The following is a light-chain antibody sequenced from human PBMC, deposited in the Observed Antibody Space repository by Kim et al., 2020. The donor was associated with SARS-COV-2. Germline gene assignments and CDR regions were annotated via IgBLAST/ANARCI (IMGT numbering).Light chain of an antibody. Sequence: PGKTARITCGGNNIGSKSVHWYQQKPGQAPVLVVYDDSDRPSGIPERFSGSNSGNTATLTISRVEARDEADYYCQVWDSSSDHFVVFGGGTQLTVL. CDR2: DDS. CDR1: NIGSKS. V-gene: IGLV3-21*03. CDR3: QVWDSSSDHFVV. J-gene: IGLJ2*01.